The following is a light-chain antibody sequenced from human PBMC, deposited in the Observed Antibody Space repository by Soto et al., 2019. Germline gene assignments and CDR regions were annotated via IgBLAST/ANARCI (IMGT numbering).Light chain of an antibody. CDR1: QSVSNN. Sequence: MTQSPSSLSVSPGETATLSCRASQSVSNNVAWYQQKPGQAPRLLILGASTRATGIPARFSGSGSGREFTLSIISLQSEDFAVYYCKQYKEWPPFTFGQGTRLDIK. J-gene: IGKJ5*01. CDR2: GAS. CDR3: KQYKEWPPFT. V-gene: IGKV3-15*01.